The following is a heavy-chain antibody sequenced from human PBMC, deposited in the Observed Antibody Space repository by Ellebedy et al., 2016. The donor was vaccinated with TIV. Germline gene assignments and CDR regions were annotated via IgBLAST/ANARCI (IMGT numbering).Heavy chain of an antibody. J-gene: IGHJ4*02. V-gene: IGHV3-21*01. CDR3: ARDHRGDY. CDR2: ISSTSTYI. Sequence: GGSLRLSCTASGFTFSAYEMTWVRQAPGKGLEWVSSISSTSTYIYYADSVKGRFAISRDNAKNSLYLQMHSLRAEDTAVYYCARDHRGDYWGQGTLVTVSS. D-gene: IGHD5-12*01. CDR1: GFTFSAYE.